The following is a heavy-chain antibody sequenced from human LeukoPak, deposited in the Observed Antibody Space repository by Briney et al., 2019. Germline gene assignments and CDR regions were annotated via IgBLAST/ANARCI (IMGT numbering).Heavy chain of an antibody. CDR1: GFTFSSYS. CDR2: ITGSSTFI. J-gene: IGHJ4*02. V-gene: IGHV3-21*01. Sequence: GGSLRLSCAASGFTFSSYSMNWVRQAPGKGLEWVSSITGSSTFIYYADSVKGRFTISRDNAKNSVYLKMDSLRAEDTAVYYCARNDRDYTDQGDFDYWGQETLVTVSS. D-gene: IGHD3-22*01. CDR3: ARNDRDYTDQGDFDY.